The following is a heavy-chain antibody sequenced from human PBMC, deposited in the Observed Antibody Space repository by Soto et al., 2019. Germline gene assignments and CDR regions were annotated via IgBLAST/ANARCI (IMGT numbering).Heavy chain of an antibody. D-gene: IGHD2-15*01. V-gene: IGHV1-69*02. CDR3: ARAEYADGSVAFFDY. CDR1: GGTFSSYT. CDR2: IIPILGIA. J-gene: IGHJ4*02. Sequence: QVQLVQSGAEVKKPGSSVKVSCKASGGTFSSYTISWVRQAPGQGLEWMGRIIPILGIANYAQKFQGRVTITAVNATSPPLIELSSRRAEDTAVSSCARAEYADGSVAFFDYWGQGTLVSVSS.